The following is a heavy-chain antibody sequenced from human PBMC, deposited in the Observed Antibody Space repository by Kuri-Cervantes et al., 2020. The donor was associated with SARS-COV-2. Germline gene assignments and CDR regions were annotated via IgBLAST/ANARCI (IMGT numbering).Heavy chain of an antibody. CDR2: IIPIFGTA. CDR1: GGTFSSYA. V-gene: IGHV1-69*06. Sequence: SVKVSCKASGGTFSSYAISWVRQAPGQGLEWMGRIIPIFGTANYAQKFQGRVTITADKSTSTAYMELSSLRTGDTAVYYCARVPTDHYYYYYMDVWGKGTTV. D-gene: IGHD4-11*01. CDR3: ARVPTDHYYYYYMDV. J-gene: IGHJ6*03.